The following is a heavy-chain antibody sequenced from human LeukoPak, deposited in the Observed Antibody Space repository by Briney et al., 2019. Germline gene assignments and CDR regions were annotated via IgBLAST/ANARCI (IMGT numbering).Heavy chain of an antibody. CDR1: GVSLSSYY. J-gene: IGHJ5*02. CDR3: AREILQVDLDWFDP. V-gene: IGHV4-4*07. D-gene: IGHD3-3*01. Sequence: SETLSLTCTVSGVSLSSYYCSWLRQPAGKGLEWIGRIYTSGSTNYNPSLKSRVTMSVDTSKNQFSLKLSSVTAADTAVYYCAREILQVDLDWFDPWGEGTLVTLSS. CDR2: IYTSGST.